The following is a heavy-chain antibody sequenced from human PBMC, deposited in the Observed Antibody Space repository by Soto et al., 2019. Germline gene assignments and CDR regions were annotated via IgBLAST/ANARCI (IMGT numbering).Heavy chain of an antibody. Sequence: GGSLRLSCAASGFTFSSYGMHWVRQAPGKGLEWVAVISYDGSNKYYADSVKGRFTISRDNSKNTLYLQMNSLRAEDTAVYYCAKDLVIPFWADYYDSSGTPPWFDPWGQGTLVTVSS. D-gene: IGHD3-22*01. CDR3: AKDLVIPFWADYYDSSGTPPWFDP. J-gene: IGHJ5*02. V-gene: IGHV3-30*18. CDR1: GFTFSSYG. CDR2: ISYDGSNK.